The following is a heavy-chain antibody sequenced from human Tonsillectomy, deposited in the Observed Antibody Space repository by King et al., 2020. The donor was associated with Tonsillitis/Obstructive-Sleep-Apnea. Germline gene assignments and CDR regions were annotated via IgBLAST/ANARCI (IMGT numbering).Heavy chain of an antibody. V-gene: IGHV3-30*04. CDR3: ARVFCSSMSCYILDY. CDR2: ISSDGAKK. D-gene: IGHD2-2*01. CDR1: GFTFSPYA. J-gene: IGHJ4*02. Sequence: VQLVESGGGVVQPGRSLRLSCVASGFTFSPYAMHWVRQAPGKGLEWVAVISSDGAKKYYADSVRGRFSISRDNSKNTLYLQMNSLRPGDTAVYYCARVFCSSMSCYILDYWGQGTLVTVSS.